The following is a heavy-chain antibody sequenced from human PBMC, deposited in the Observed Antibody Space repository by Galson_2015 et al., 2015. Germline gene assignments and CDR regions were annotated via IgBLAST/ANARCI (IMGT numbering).Heavy chain of an antibody. D-gene: IGHD3-16*02. CDR3: ARDQGFSYHY. CDR1: GFTFSSSW. CDR2: IKGDGSGT. V-gene: IGHV3-74*01. J-gene: IGHJ4*02. Sequence: SLRLSCAASGFTFSSSWMHWVRQAPGKGLVWVSRIKGDGSGTTYADSLKGRFTISRDNAKSTLYLQMNRRRVEDTAVYYCARDQGFSYHYRGQGTLVTVSS.